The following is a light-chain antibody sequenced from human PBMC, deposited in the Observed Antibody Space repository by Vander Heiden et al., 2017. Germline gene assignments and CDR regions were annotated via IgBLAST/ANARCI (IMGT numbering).Light chain of an antibody. J-gene: IGKJ4*01. CDR3: QQYYSTPPLT. V-gene: IGKV4-1*01. Sequence: DIVMTQSPASLAVSLGERATINCKSSQSVLYSSNNRSYLAWYQQKPGQPPKLLIYWASTRESGVPDRFSGSGSGTDFTLTISSLQAEDVAVYYCQQYYSTPPLTFGGGTKVEIK. CDR1: QSVLYSSNNRSY. CDR2: WAS.